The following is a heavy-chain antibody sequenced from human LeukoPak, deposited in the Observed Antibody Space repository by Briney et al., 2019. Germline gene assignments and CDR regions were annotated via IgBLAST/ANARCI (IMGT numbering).Heavy chain of an antibody. CDR2: ISGSGGNT. CDR1: GFSFSSYD. CDR3: AKEIHDGSGSYSYFEH. V-gene: IGHV3-23*01. Sequence: SGGSLRLSCEASGFSFSSYDRSWVRQAPGKGLEWVSVISGSGGNTYYADSVKGRFTISRDNSKNTLYLQMNSLRAEDTAVYFCAKEIHDGSGSYSYFEHWGQGTLVTVSS. D-gene: IGHD3-22*01. J-gene: IGHJ4*02.